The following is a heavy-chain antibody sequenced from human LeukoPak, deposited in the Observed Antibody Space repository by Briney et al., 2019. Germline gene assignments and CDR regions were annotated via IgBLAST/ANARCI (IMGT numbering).Heavy chain of an antibody. CDR3: ATDLAITMIVVVDGPRDY. J-gene: IGHJ4*02. Sequence: ASVKVSCKASGGTFSSYAISWVRQAPGKGLEWMGGFDPEDGETIYAQKFQGRVTMTEDTSTDTAYMELSSLRSEDTAVYYCATDLAITMIVVVDGPRDYWGQGTLVTVSS. CDR1: GGTFSSYA. V-gene: IGHV1-24*01. CDR2: FDPEDGET. D-gene: IGHD3-22*01.